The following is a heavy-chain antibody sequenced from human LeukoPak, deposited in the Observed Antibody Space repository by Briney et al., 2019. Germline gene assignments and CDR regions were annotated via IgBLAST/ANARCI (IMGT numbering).Heavy chain of an antibody. CDR3: AASTTVTTYRGLRAFDI. CDR1: GGSVSSGTYY. V-gene: IGHV4-61*01. CDR2: IYYSGTT. D-gene: IGHD4-17*01. J-gene: IGHJ3*02. Sequence: SETLSLTCTASGGSVSSGTYYWSWIRQPPGKGLEWIGYIYYSGTTNYNPSLKSRVTISVDTSKNQFSLKLSSVTAADTAVYYCAASTTVTTYRGLRAFDIWGQGTMVTVSS.